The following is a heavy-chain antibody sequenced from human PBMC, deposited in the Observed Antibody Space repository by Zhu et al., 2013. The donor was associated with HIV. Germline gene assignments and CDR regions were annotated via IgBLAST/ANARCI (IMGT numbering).Heavy chain of an antibody. Sequence: QVQLQESGPGLVKPSETLSLTCTVSGYSISSGYYWGWIRQPPGKGLEWIGSIYHSGSTYYNPSLKSRVTISVDTSKNQFSLKLSSVTAADTAVYYCARVVLWFGESKTSKEYYFDYWGQGTLVTVSS. CDR2: IYHSGST. J-gene: IGHJ4*02. CDR1: GYSISSGYY. CDR3: ARVVLWFGESKTSKEYYFDY. V-gene: IGHV4-38-2*02. D-gene: IGHD3-10*01.